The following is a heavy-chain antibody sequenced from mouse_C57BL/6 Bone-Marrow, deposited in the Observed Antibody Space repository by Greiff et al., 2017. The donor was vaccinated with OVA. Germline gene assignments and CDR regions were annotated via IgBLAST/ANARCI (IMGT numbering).Heavy chain of an antibody. CDR1: GYTFTSYW. Sequence: QVQLQQPGAELVKPGASVKLSCKASGYTFTSYWMHWVKQSPGQGLEWIGMIHPNSGSTNYNEKFKSKATLTVDKSSSTAYMQLSSLTSEDSAVYYCNCYNYADYYALDYWGQGTSVTVSS. V-gene: IGHV1-64*01. CDR2: IHPNSGST. D-gene: IGHD2-12*01. J-gene: IGHJ4*01. CDR3: NCYNYADYYALDY.